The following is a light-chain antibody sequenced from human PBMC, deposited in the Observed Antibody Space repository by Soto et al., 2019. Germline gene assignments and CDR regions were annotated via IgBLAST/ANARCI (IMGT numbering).Light chain of an antibody. V-gene: IGLV2-23*01. J-gene: IGLJ2*01. CDR2: EDN. Sequence: QSALTQPASVSGSPGQSITISCTGTSSDVGRFNLVSWYQQYPGKAPKLMIYEDNKRPSGVSNRFSGSKSGNTASLAVSELQAEDEADYYCSSFAVTTASTTLFGGGTKLTVL. CDR1: SSDVGRFNL. CDR3: SSFAVTTASTTL.